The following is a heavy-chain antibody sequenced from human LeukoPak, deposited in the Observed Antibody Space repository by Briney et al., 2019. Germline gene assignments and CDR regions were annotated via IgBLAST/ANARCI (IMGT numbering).Heavy chain of an antibody. D-gene: IGHD4-11*01. CDR1: GFTFSSYN. J-gene: IGHJ3*02. V-gene: IGHV3-48*01. CDR3: AAVTRGLDAFDI. Sequence: GGSLRLSCAASGFTFSSYNMNWVRQAPGKGLEWVSYISSSSSTIYYADSVKGRFTISRDNAKNSLYLQMNSLRAEDTAVYYCAAVTRGLDAFDIWGQGTMVTVSS. CDR2: ISSSSSTI.